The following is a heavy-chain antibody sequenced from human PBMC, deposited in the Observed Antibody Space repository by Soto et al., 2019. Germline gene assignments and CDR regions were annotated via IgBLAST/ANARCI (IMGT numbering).Heavy chain of an antibody. Sequence: EVRLVESGGGLVQPGGSLRLSCVASGFTVGNNYMRWARQAPGKGLEWVSLIYSTRTTDYADSVRGRFTISRDSFRNTLYLQMNNVRAEDTAVYYCGRDQGLTVTLPGDYWGRGTLVTVSS. D-gene: IGHD4-17*01. CDR3: GRDQGLTVTLPGDY. CDR1: GFTVGNNY. J-gene: IGHJ4*02. V-gene: IGHV3-66*01. CDR2: IYSTRTT.